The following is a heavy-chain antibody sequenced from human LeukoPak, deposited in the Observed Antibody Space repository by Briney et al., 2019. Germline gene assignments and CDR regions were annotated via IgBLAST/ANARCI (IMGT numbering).Heavy chain of an antibody. CDR1: GYTFTGYY. D-gene: IGHD3-9*01. Sequence: ASVKVSCKASGYTFTGYYMHWVRQAPGQGLEWMGWINPNSGGTNYAQKFQGRVTMTRDTSISTAYMELSRLRSDDTAVYYCARLRRGTYYDILTGYSPRYNWFDPWGQGTLVTVSS. CDR2: INPNSGGT. J-gene: IGHJ5*02. V-gene: IGHV1-2*02. CDR3: ARLRRGTYYDILTGYSPRYNWFDP.